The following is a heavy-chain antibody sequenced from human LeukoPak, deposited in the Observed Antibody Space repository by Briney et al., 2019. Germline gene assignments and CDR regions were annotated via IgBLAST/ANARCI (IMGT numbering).Heavy chain of an antibody. CDR1: GGSISSYY. V-gene: IGHV4-59*01. D-gene: IGHD2-8*01. CDR2: IYYSGST. CDR3: ARDCTNGVCFDY. Sequence: SETLSLTCTVSGGSISSYYWSWIRQPPGKGLEWIGYIYYSGSTNYNPSLKSRVPISVDTSKNQFSLKLSSVTAADMAVYYCARDCTNGVCFDYWGQGTLVTVSS. J-gene: IGHJ4*02.